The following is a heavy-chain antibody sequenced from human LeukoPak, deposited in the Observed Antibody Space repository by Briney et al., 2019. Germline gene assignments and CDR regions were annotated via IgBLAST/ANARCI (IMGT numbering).Heavy chain of an antibody. Sequence: SETLPLACTVSGGSTINYFRSWIRQPAGKGLEWIGHIYSSGTTHYNPSLNNRVTISLDASTSQFSLHLNSVTAADTAVYFCARAEGSGSGAYTLDYWGQGILVTVSS. CDR3: ARAEGSGSGAYTLDY. D-gene: IGHD3-10*01. V-gene: IGHV4-4*07. CDR2: IYSSGTT. J-gene: IGHJ4*02. CDR1: GGSTINYF.